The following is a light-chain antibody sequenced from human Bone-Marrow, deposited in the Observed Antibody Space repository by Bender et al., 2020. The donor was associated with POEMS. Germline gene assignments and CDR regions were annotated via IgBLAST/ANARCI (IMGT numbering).Light chain of an antibody. CDR3: SSYAGSNNFV. Sequence: QSVLTQPPSVSGAPGQTVTISCTGTSSDVGGFKYVSWYQQHPGKAPKLMIYEVSKRPSGVPDRFSGSKSGNTASLTVSGLQAEDEADYYCSSYAGSNNFVFGTGTRVTVL. CDR2: EVS. CDR1: SSDVGGFKY. J-gene: IGLJ1*01. V-gene: IGLV2-8*01.